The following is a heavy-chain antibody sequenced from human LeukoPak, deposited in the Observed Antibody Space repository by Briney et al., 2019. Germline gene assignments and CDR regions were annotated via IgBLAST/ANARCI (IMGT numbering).Heavy chain of an antibody. CDR2: ISYDGSNK. Sequence: GGSLRLSCAASGFTFSSYAMHWVRQAPGKGLEWVAVISYDGSNKYYADSVKGRFTISRDNSKNTLYLQMNSLRAEGTAVYYCAANYYDSSGYPQGFDPWGQGTLVTVSS. CDR1: GFTFSSYA. J-gene: IGHJ5*02. CDR3: AANYYDSSGYPQGFDP. D-gene: IGHD3-22*01. V-gene: IGHV3-30*04.